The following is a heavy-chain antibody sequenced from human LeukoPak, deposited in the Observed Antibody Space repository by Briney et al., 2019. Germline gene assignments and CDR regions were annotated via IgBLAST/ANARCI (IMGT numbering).Heavy chain of an antibody. Sequence: RGSLRLSCAASGFTFSSYAMHWVRQAPGKGLEWVAVISYDGSNKYYADSVKGRFTISRDNSKNTLYLQMNSLRAEDTAVYYCAREQLWFGFHDAFDIWGQGTMVTVSS. CDR1: GFTFSSYA. CDR3: AREQLWFGFHDAFDI. V-gene: IGHV3-30*04. D-gene: IGHD3-10*01. J-gene: IGHJ3*02. CDR2: ISYDGSNK.